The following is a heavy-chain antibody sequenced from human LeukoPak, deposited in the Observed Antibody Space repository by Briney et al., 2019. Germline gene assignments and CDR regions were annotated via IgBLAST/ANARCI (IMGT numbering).Heavy chain of an antibody. CDR3: ARGPYSYDSSGAFDI. CDR2: ISSSSSYI. J-gene: IGHJ3*02. Sequence: GGSLRLSCAASGFTFINAWMNWVRQAPGKGLEWVSSISSSSSYIYYADSVKGRFTISRDNAKNSLYLQMNSLRAEDTAVYFCARGPYSYDSSGAFDIWGQGTMVTVSS. CDR1: GFTFINAW. V-gene: IGHV3-21*04. D-gene: IGHD3-22*01.